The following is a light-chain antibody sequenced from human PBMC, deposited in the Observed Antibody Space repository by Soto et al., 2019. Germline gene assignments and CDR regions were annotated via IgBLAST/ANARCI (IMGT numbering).Light chain of an antibody. CDR2: KAS. CDR1: QTISSW. J-gene: IGKJ1*01. Sequence: DIQMTQSPSSLSASVGDRVTITCQASQTISSWLAWYQQKPGKAPKLLIYKASTLKSGVPSRFSGSGSGTEFNLKISSLQPDDFATYYCQNYNSYSEEVGQGTKV. V-gene: IGKV1-5*03. CDR3: QNYNSYSEE.